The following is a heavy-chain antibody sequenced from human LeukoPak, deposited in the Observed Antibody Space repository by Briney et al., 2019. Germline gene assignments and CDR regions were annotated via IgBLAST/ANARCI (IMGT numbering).Heavy chain of an antibody. CDR3: ARLAVTFDS. CDR1: GGSVSSSSYY. J-gene: IGHJ4*02. Sequence: SATLSLPCTVSGGSVSSSSYYWGWVRQPPGKGLEWIGSIYYSGSTYYNPSLKSRVTISVDTSKNHFSLKLSSVTAADTAVYYCARLAVTFDSWGQGTLVTVSS. CDR2: IYYSGST. V-gene: IGHV4-39*02. D-gene: IGHD4-17*01.